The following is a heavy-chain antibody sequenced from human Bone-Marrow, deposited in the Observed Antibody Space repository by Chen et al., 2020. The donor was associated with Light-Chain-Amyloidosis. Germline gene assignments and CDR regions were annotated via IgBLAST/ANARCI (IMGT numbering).Heavy chain of an antibody. Sequence: EVPLVESGGGLVKPGGSLRLSCAASGFTFSTYEMNWVRQAPGKGLEWVSSISRSSSHIYYADSMRGRFTISRDNAKNSLYLQMNNLRAEDTAVYYCARGGSYYYFDYWGQGILVTVSS. D-gene: IGHD1-26*01. CDR3: ARGGSYYYFDY. CDR2: ISRSSSHI. V-gene: IGHV3-21*01. J-gene: IGHJ4*02. CDR1: GFTFSTYE.